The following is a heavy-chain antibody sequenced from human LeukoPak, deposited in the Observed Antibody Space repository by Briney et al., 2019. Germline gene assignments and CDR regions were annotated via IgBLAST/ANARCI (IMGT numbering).Heavy chain of an antibody. D-gene: IGHD3-10*01. J-gene: IGHJ4*02. Sequence: GASVKVSCKASDYTFTSYGISWVRQAPGQGLEWMGWINAYNGNTNYAQKLQGRVTMTTDTSTSTAYMELRSLRPDDTAMYYCARVYYGSGDSFDYWGQGTLVTVSS. CDR3: ARVYYGSGDSFDY. CDR2: INAYNGNT. V-gene: IGHV1-18*01. CDR1: DYTFTSYG.